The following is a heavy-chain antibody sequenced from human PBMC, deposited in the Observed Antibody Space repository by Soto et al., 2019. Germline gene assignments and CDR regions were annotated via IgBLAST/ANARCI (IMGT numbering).Heavy chain of an antibody. D-gene: IGHD6-19*01. CDR2: ISAYNGNT. CDR1: GYTFTGYY. CDR3: ARDRYYKALYGSGWDPARAFDI. V-gene: IGHV1-18*04. J-gene: IGHJ3*02. Sequence: ASVKVSCKASGYTFTGYYMHWVRQAPGQGLEWMGWISAYNGNTNYAQKLQGRVTMTTNTSTSTAYMELRSLRSDDTAVYYCARDRYYKALYGSGWDPARAFDIWGQGPM.